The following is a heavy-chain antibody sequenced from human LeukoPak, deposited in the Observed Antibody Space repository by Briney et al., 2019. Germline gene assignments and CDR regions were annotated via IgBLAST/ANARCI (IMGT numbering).Heavy chain of an antibody. CDR2: IIPILGIA. CDR3: AREGEVTAIGWFDP. Sequence: GASVKVSCKASGGTFSSYAISWVRQAPGQGLEWMGGIIPILGIANYAQKFQGRVTITADKSTSTAYMELSSLRSEDTAVYYCAREGEVTAIGWFDPWGQGTLVTVSS. V-gene: IGHV1-69*04. CDR1: GGTFSSYA. J-gene: IGHJ5*02. D-gene: IGHD2-21*02.